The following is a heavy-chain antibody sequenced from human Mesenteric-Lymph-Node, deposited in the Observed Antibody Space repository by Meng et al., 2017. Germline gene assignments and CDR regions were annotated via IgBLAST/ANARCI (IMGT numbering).Heavy chain of an antibody. J-gene: IGHJ4*02. V-gene: IGHV3-11*04. CDR2: ISPTGGSL. Sequence: GESLKISCAASGFTLSDYYMTWIRQPPGQGLEWIVSISPTGGSLYYADSVKGRFSISRDNAKSSLSLQMNSLRLEDTAVYYCAREWSSFDYWGQGTLVTVSS. CDR1: GFTLSDYY. CDR3: AREWSSFDY. D-gene: IGHD2-8*01.